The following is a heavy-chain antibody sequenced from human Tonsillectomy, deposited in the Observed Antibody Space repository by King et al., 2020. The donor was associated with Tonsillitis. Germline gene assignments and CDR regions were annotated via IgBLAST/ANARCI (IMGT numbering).Heavy chain of an antibody. V-gene: IGHV1-18*04. CDR2: ISAYKGNT. J-gene: IGHJ4*02. Sequence: VQLVESGSEVKKPGASVKVSCKASGYSFTTYGIIWVRQAPGQGLEWMGWISAYKGNTNYAQKFQGRVTMTTDTSTSTAYMELRSLRYDDTAVYYCAREMAGYCSGGTCNPSSDYWGQGTLVTVYS. D-gene: IGHD2-15*01. CDR1: GYSFTTYG. CDR3: AREMAGYCSGGTCNPSSDY.